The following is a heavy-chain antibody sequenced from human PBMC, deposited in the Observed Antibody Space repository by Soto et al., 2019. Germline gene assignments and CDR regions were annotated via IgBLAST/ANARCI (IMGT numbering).Heavy chain of an antibody. Sequence: SLKISCAASGFTFSSYGMHWVRQAPGKGLEWVAVISYDGSNKYYADSVKGRFTISRDNSKNTLYLQMNSLRAEDTAVYYCAKDRGIAAGFYYYYGMDVWGQGTTVTVSS. V-gene: IGHV3-30*18. J-gene: IGHJ6*02. CDR3: AKDRGIAAGFYYYYGMDV. D-gene: IGHD6-13*01. CDR1: GFTFSSYG. CDR2: ISYDGSNK.